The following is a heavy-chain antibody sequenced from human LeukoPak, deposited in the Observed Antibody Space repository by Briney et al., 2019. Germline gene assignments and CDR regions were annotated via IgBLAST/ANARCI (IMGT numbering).Heavy chain of an antibody. D-gene: IGHD2-2*01. CDR2: ISYDGSNK. V-gene: IGHV3-30-3*01. J-gene: IGHJ6*02. Sequence: GRSLRVSCAASGFTFSSDAMHWVRQAPGKGLEWVAVISYDGSNKYYADSVKGRFTISRDNSKNTLYLQMNSLRAEDTAVYYCARRGQYCSSTSCTGYYDGMDVWGQGTTVTDSS. CDR3: ARRGQYCSSTSCTGYYDGMDV. CDR1: GFTFSSDA.